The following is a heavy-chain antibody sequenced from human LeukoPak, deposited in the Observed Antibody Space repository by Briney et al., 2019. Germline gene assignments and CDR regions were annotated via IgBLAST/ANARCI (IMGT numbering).Heavy chain of an antibody. J-gene: IGHJ5*02. CDR1: GGTFSIYA. D-gene: IGHD2-2*01. V-gene: IGHV1-69*05. CDR2: IIPIFGTA. CDR3: ARALVVPAAMASYNWFDP. Sequence: SVTVSCTASGGTFSIYAISWVRQAPGQGLEWMGGIIPIFGTANYTQKFQGRVTITTDESTSTAYMELSSLRSEDTAVYYCARALVVPAAMASYNWFDPWGQGTLVTVSS.